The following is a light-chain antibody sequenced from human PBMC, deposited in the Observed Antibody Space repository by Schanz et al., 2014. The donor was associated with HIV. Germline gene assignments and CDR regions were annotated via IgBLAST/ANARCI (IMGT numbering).Light chain of an antibody. Sequence: EIVLTQSPGTLSLSPGERATLSCRARQSVSSDLAWYQQKPGQAPRLLIYGASSRATGIPDRFSGSGSGTDFTLTISRLEPEDFAVYYCQQYGSSRTFGQGTKVEIK. V-gene: IGKV3-20*01. CDR2: GAS. CDR3: QQYGSSRT. CDR1: QSVSSD. J-gene: IGKJ1*01.